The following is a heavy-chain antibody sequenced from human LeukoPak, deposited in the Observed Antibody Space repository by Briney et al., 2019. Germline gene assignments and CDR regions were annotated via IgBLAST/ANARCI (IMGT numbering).Heavy chain of an antibody. V-gene: IGHV3-74*01. D-gene: IGHD6-6*01. Sequence: SGGSLRLSCAASGFTFNTYWMYWVRQAPGKGLVWVSRTNSDGSSTTYADSVKGRFTISRDNAKNTLYLQMNSLRAEDTAVYYCARVAARAYYYYYDMDLWGQGTTVTVSS. J-gene: IGHJ6*02. CDR1: GFTFNTYW. CDR2: TNSDGSST. CDR3: ARVAARAYYYYYDMDL.